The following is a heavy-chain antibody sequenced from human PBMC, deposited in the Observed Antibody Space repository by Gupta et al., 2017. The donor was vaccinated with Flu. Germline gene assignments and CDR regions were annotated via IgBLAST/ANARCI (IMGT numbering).Heavy chain of an antibody. CDR2: IYWNDDK. J-gene: IGHJ3*02. CDR1: AA. D-gene: IGHD6-13*01. V-gene: IGHV2-5*01. CDR3: AHRSAFASNWAHDAFDM. Sequence: AAVGWIRQHPGKALEWLALIYWNDDKRYSPSLKTRLTITKDTSKNQVVLTMTNMDSVDTGTYYCAHRSAFASNWAHDAFDMWGQGTRVTVSS.